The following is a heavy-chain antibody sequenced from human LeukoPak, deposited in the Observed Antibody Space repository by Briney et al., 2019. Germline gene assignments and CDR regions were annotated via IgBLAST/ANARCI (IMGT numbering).Heavy chain of an antibody. D-gene: IGHD2-2*01. V-gene: IGHV1-69*13. J-gene: IGHJ6*02. Sequence: SVKVSCKASGGTFSSYAISWVRQAPGQGLEWMGGIIPIFGTANYAQKFQGRVTITADESTSTAYMELSSLRSEDTAVYYCARDYLVVPAAIPYYYGMDVWGQGTTVTVSS. CDR3: ARDYLVVPAAIPYYYGMDV. CDR1: GGTFSSYA. CDR2: IIPIFGTA.